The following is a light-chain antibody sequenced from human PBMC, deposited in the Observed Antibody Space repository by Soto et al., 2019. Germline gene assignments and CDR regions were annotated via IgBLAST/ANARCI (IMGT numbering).Light chain of an antibody. CDR2: DAS. CDR1: HDIDDV. Sequence: DIQMTQSPSSLSASVGDRVTITCQASHDIDDVLNWYQQKPGKAPELLLYDASNLETGVPSRCRGSGTATHFTITITNLQPEDIATYYCQQHDDLPWTFGQGTKVEI. CDR3: QQHDDLPWT. V-gene: IGKV1-33*01. J-gene: IGKJ1*01.